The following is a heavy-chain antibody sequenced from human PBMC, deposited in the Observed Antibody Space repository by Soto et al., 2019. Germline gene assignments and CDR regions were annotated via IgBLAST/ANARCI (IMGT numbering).Heavy chain of an antibody. CDR2: INHSGST. V-gene: IGHV4-34*01. Sequence: SETLSLTCAVYGGSFSGYYWSWIRQPPGKGLEWIGEINHSGSTNYNPSLKSRVTISVDTSKNQFSLKLSSVTAADTAVYYCARAGYSYGWSTIDYWGKGTLGTVSS. J-gene: IGHJ4*02. CDR1: GGSFSGYY. CDR3: ARAGYSYGWSTIDY. D-gene: IGHD5-18*01.